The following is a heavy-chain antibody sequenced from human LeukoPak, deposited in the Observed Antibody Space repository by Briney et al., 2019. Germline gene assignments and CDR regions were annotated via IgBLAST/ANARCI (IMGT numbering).Heavy chain of an antibody. CDR3: ARDSPYGSPAYYYYYGMDV. V-gene: IGHV3-7*01. J-gene: IGHJ6*02. CDR1: GFTFSSYW. CDR2: IKQDGSEK. Sequence: GGSLRLSCAASGFTFSSYWMSWVRQAPVKGLEWVANIKQDGSEKYYVDSVKGRFTISRDNAKNSLYLQMNSLRAEDTAVYYCARDSPYGSPAYYYYYGMDVWGQGTTVTVSS. D-gene: IGHD4-17*01.